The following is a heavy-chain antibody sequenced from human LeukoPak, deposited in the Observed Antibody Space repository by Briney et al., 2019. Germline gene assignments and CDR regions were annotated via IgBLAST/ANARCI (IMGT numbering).Heavy chain of an antibody. CDR1: GYTFTSYA. V-gene: IGHV1-69*05. J-gene: IGHJ4*02. CDR3: ARGDSDYVWGSYLFFDY. D-gene: IGHD3-16*02. CDR2: IIPIFGTA. Sequence: ASVKVSCKASGYTFTSYAISWVRQAPGQGLEWMGGIIPIFGTANYAQKFQGRVTITTDESTSTAYMELSSLRSEDTAVYYCARGDSDYVWGSYLFFDYWGQGTLVTVSS.